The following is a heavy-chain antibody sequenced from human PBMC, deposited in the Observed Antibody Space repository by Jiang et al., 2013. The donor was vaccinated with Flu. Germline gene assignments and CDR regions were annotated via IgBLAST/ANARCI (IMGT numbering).Heavy chain of an antibody. J-gene: IGHJ4*02. CDR3: ARDQNYYDSSGPENY. D-gene: IGHD3-22*01. Sequence: SGGGVVQPGRSLRLSCAASGFTFSSYGMHWVRQAPGKGLEWVAVIWYDGSNKYYADSVKGRFTISRDNSKNTLYLQMNSLRAEDTAVYYCARDQNYYDSSGPENYWGQGTLVTVSS. CDR2: IWYDGSNK. V-gene: IGHV3-33*01. CDR1: GFTFSSYG.